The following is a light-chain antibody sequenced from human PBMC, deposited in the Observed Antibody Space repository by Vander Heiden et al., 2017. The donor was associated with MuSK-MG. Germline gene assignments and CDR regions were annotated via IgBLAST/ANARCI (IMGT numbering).Light chain of an antibody. CDR2: AAS. CDR3: QQDDTFPRT. CDR1: ENISRF. Sequence: AIRMTQSPASFSASIGDRVTMTCRASENISRFLAWYQQKPGKAPELLIHAASTLESGVPSRFSGSGSGADYSLTINNLQSDDFATYYCQQDDTFPRTFGEGTKVEI. J-gene: IGKJ1*01. V-gene: IGKV1-8*01.